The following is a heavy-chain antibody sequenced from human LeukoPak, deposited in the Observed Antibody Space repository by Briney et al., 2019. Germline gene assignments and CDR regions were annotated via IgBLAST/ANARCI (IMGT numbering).Heavy chain of an antibody. CDR3: ARHYGP. V-gene: IGHV4-39*01. Sequence: PSETLSLTCTVSGGSVSTGGYYWTWIRQPPGKGLEWIGNVHYSGSTYYNPSLKSRVTISVDTSKNQFSLKLNSVTATDTAVYYCARHYGPWGQGTLVTVSS. J-gene: IGHJ4*02. D-gene: IGHD3-10*01. CDR2: VHYSGST. CDR1: GGSVSTGGYY.